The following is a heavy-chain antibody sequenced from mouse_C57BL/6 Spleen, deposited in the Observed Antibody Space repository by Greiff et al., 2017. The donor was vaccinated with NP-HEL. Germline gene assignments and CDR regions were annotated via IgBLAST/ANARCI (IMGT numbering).Heavy chain of an antibody. Sequence: VQLQQPGAELVKPGASVKLSCKASGYPFTSYWMHWVKQRPGQGLEWIGMIHPNSGSTNYNEKFKSKATLTVDKSSSTAYMQLSSLTSEDSAVYYCARLSHYAMDYWGQGTSVTVSS. CDR3: ARLSHYAMDY. J-gene: IGHJ4*01. V-gene: IGHV1-64*01. CDR1: GYPFTSYW. CDR2: IHPNSGST.